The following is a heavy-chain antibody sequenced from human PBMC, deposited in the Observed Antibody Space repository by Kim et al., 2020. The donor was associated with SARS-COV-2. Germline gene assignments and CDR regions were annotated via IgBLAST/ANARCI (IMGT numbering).Heavy chain of an antibody. J-gene: IGHJ4*02. Sequence: SLKSRVTIQVDTSKNQFSLKLSSVTAADTAVYYCARGLGRVGAKTGFDYWGQGTQVTVSS. CDR3: ARGLGRVGAKTGFDY. V-gene: IGHV4-31*02. D-gene: IGHD1-26*01.